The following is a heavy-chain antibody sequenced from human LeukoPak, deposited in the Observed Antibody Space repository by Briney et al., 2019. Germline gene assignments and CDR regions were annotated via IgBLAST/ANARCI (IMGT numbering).Heavy chain of an antibody. J-gene: IGHJ4*02. CDR1: GFTFRSYV. V-gene: IGHV3-15*06. CDR2: IKRNFEGATQ. D-gene: IGHD5-18*01. CDR3: TTEGFTYGHHSFDS. Sequence: GGSLRLSCAASGFTFRSYVMNWVRQAPGKGLEWVAHIKRNFEGATQHYAASVNGRFTISKDESKNIVFLQMSSLRTEDTTVYFCTTEGFTYGHHSFDSWGQGTLVTVSS.